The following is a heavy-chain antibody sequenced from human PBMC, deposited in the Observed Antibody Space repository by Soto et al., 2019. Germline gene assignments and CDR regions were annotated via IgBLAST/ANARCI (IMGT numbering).Heavy chain of an antibody. CDR1: GGSISSGGYY. V-gene: IGHV4-31*03. J-gene: IGHJ5*02. Sequence: QVQLQESGPGLVKPSQTLSLTCTVSGGSISSGGYYWTWIRQHPGKGLEWIGYIYYSGSTYYNPSLKSRVTISVDTSKNQFSLKLSSVTAADTAVYYCARDRYSSGWYWSWFDPWGQGTPVTVSS. D-gene: IGHD6-19*01. CDR2: IYYSGST. CDR3: ARDRYSSGWYWSWFDP.